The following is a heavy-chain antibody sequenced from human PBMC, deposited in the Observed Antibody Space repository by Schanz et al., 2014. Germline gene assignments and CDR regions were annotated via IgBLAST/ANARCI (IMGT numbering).Heavy chain of an antibody. V-gene: IGHV3-11*01. D-gene: IGHD7-27*01. J-gene: IGHJ3*02. Sequence: VQLVESGGGLVKPGGSLRLSCAASGFIFNDYCMNWIRQAPGKGLEWLSYISRDGTTSYYADSVKGRFTISRDNAKNSLYLEMTSLRGEDTAVYYCARENLNWEAFDIWGQGTVVTVSS. CDR1: GFIFNDYC. CDR3: ARENLNWEAFDI. CDR2: ISRDGTTS.